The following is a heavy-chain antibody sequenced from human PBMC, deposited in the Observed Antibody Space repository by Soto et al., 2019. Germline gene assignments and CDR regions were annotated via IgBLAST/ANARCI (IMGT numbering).Heavy chain of an antibody. D-gene: IGHD3-16*01. Sequence: GGSLRLSCAASGFTFSSYAMSWVRQAPGKGLEWVSAISGSGGSTYYADSVKGRFTISRDNSKNTLYLQMNSLRAEDTAVYYYAKSANWVDYYYYMDVWGKGTTVTVSS. V-gene: IGHV3-23*01. CDR1: GFTFSSYA. J-gene: IGHJ6*03. CDR3: AKSANWVDYYYYMDV. CDR2: ISGSGGST.